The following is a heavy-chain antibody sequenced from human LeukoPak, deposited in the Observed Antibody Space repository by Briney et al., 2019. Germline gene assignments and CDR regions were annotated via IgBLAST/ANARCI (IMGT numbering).Heavy chain of an antibody. CDR1: GYTFTSYG. V-gene: IGHV1-2*02. CDR3: ARDGKFSRDGYNPFDY. CDR2: INPNSGGT. Sequence: ASVKVSCKASGYTFTSYGISWVRQAPGQGLEWMGWINPNSGGTNYAQKFQGRVTMTRDTSISTAYMELSRLRSDDTAVYYCARDGKFSRDGYNPFDYWGQGTLVTVSS. D-gene: IGHD5-24*01. J-gene: IGHJ4*02.